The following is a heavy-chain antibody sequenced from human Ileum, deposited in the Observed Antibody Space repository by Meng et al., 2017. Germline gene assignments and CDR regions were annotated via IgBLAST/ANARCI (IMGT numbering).Heavy chain of an antibody. J-gene: IGHJ5*02. CDR1: GGSIRSGDYY. V-gene: IGHV4-30-4*01. CDR2: IYYSGST. CDR3: ARENTIFGVVWGSWFDP. D-gene: IGHD3-3*01. Sequence: QVQLQEAGPGPVKPSQNLSLTCTVPGGSIRSGDYYWSWIRQPPGKGLEWGGYIYYSGSTYYNPSLKSRVTISVDTSKNQFSLKLSSVTAADTAVYYCARENTIFGVVWGSWFDPWGQGTLVTVSS.